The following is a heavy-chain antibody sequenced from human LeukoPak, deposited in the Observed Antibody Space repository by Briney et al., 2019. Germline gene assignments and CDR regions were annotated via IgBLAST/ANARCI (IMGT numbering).Heavy chain of an antibody. J-gene: IGHJ3*02. CDR3: ATVPPYYYDSSGAFDI. CDR2: FDPEDGET. Sequence: ASVKVSCKVSGYTLTELSMHWVRQAPGKGLEWMGGFDPEDGETIYAQKFQGRVTMTEDTSTDTAYMELSSLRSEDTAVYYCATVPPYYYDSSGAFDIWGQGTMVTVSS. V-gene: IGHV1-24*01. CDR1: GYTLTELS. D-gene: IGHD3-22*01.